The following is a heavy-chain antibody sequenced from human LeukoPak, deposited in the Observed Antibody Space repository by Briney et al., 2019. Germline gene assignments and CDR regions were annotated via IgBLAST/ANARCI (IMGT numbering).Heavy chain of an antibody. CDR1: GGTFIRFV. Sequence: ASVKVSCKASGGTFIRFVISWVRQAPGQGLEWMGRIIPIFGITNYAQKFQGRVTITADKSTTTAYMELSSLRSEDTAVYYYAREDRGMTMLRGLTHFDDWGQGTLVTVSS. J-gene: IGHJ4*02. CDR2: IIPIFGIT. V-gene: IGHV1-69*04. D-gene: IGHD3-10*01. CDR3: AREDRGMTMLRGLTHFDD.